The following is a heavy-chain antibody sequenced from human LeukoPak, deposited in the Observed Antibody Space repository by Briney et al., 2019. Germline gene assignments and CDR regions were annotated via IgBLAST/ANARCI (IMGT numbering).Heavy chain of an antibody. CDR2: IRSKNNGATA. CDR1: GFTFGEDA. V-gene: IGHV3-49*03. D-gene: IGHD2-15*01. Sequence: HPGGSLRLSCTASGFTFGEDAMSWFRQAPGKGLEWVGFIRSKNNGATAEYAASVKGRFSISRDDSKSIAYLQMNSRKTEDTAVYFCARLIAVVVAASSYFDSWGQGTRVTVSS. J-gene: IGHJ4*02. CDR3: ARLIAVVVAASSYFDS.